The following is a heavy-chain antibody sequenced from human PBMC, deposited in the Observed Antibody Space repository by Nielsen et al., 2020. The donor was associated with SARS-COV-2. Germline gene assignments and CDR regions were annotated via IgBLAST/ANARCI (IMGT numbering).Heavy chain of an antibody. Sequence: ASVKVSCKASGYTFTGYYMHWVRQAPGQGLEWMGRINPNSGGTNYAQKFQGRVTMTRDTSISTAYMELSRLRSDDTAVYYCARGPGDCSGGSCYSAVGGYTYFYFGMDVWGQGTTVTVSS. CDR1: GYTFTGYY. CDR2: INPNSGGT. D-gene: IGHD2-15*01. V-gene: IGHV1-2*06. CDR3: ARGPGDCSGGSCYSAVGGYTYFYFGMDV. J-gene: IGHJ6*02.